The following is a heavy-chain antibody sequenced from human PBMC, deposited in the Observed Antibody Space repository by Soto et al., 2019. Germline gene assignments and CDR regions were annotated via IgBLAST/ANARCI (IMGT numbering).Heavy chain of an antibody. D-gene: IGHD2-21*01. CDR2: IYYSGST. CDR3: ARSHLRRDCLDY. CDR1: GGSISSYY. V-gene: IGHV4-59*08. J-gene: IGHJ4*02. Sequence: QVQLQESGPGLVKPSETLSLTCTASGGSISSYYWSWIRQPPGKGLEWIGYIYYSGSTNYNPSLNSRVTISVHTSKNQFSLKLSSVTAADTAVYYCARSHLRRDCLDYWGQGTLVTVSS.